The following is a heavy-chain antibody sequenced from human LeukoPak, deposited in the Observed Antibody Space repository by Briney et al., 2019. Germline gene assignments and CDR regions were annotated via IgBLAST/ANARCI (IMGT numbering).Heavy chain of an antibody. CDR2: ISGSGGST. J-gene: IGHJ4*02. Sequence: GGSLRLSCAASGFTFSNYAMSWVRQAPGKGLEWVSAISGSGGSTYYADSVKGRFTISRDNSKNTLYLQMNSLRAEDTAVYYCAKAAYYYGSGSYLDYWGQGTLVTVSS. D-gene: IGHD3-10*01. CDR1: GFTFSNYA. V-gene: IGHV3-23*01. CDR3: AKAAYYYGSGSYLDY.